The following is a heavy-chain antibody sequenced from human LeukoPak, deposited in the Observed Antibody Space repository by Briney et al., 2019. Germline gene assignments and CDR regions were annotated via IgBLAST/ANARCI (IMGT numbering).Heavy chain of an antibody. Sequence: GGSLRLSCAASGFTFSTYWMSWVRQAPGKGLEWVANIKEDGTEKYYVDSVKGRFTISRDNARNSLELQMNSLRVEDTAVYYCAKVAKYYYGSETYYFFEQWGQGTPVTASS. V-gene: IGHV3-7*01. CDR1: GFTFSTYW. D-gene: IGHD3-10*01. CDR2: IKEDGTEK. J-gene: IGHJ4*02. CDR3: AKVAKYYYGSETYYFFEQ.